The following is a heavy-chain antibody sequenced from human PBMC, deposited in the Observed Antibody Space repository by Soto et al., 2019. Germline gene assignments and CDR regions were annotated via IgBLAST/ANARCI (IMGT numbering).Heavy chain of an antibody. CDR2: IRYDGSYK. D-gene: IGHD5-12*01. J-gene: IGHJ4*02. CDR1: GFTFSHYG. CDR3: ARDKPLVASFDY. V-gene: IGHV3-33*01. Sequence: GGSLRLSCAASGFTFSHYGMNWVRQAPGKGLEWVAVIRYDGSYKYYADSVKGRFTISRDNSKNTLYLQMNSLRAEDTAVYYCARDKPLVASFDYWGQGTLVTVSS.